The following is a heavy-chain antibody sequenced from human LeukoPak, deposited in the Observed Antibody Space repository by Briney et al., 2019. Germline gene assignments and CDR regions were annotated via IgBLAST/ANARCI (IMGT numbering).Heavy chain of an antibody. CDR2: ISSNGGST. J-gene: IGHJ6*04. D-gene: IGHD5-18*01. CDR3: VKGYSYGSPSYYYYGMDV. Sequence: PGGSLRLSCSASGFTFSSYAMHWVRQAPGKGLEYVSAISSNGGSTYYADSVKGRFTISRDNSKNTLYLQMSSLRAEDTAVYYCVKGYSYGSPSYYYYGMDVWGKGITVTVSS. V-gene: IGHV3-64D*06. CDR1: GFTFSSYA.